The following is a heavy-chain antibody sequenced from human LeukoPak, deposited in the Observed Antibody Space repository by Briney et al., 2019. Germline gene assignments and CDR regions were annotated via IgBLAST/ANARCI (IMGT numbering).Heavy chain of an antibody. Sequence: SETLSLTCTVSGDSISSADYYWTWIRQPPGKGLEWIGYIYYSGSTNYNPSLKSRVTISVDTSKNQFSLKLSSVTAADTAVYYCARKYCSSASCYGFGAFDIWGQGTMVTVSS. V-gene: IGHV4-61*08. CDR1: GDSISSADYY. CDR3: ARKYCSSASCYGFGAFDI. CDR2: IYYSGST. J-gene: IGHJ3*02. D-gene: IGHD2-2*01.